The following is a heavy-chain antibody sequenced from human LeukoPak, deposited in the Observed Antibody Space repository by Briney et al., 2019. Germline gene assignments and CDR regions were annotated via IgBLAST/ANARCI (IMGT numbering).Heavy chain of an antibody. Sequence: SETLSLTCAVCGGSFSGYYWSWIRQPPGKGLEWIGEINHSGSTNYNPSLKSRATISVDTSKNQFSLKLSSVTAADTAVYYCARGPPPAGSDYVWGSYRLDAFDIWGQGTMVTVSS. CDR1: GGSFSGYY. CDR3: ARGPPPAGSDYVWGSYRLDAFDI. CDR2: INHSGST. D-gene: IGHD3-16*02. V-gene: IGHV4-34*01. J-gene: IGHJ3*02.